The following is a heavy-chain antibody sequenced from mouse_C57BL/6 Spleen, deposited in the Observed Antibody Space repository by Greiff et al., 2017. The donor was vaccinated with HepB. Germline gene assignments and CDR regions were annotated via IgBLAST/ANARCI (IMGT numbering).Heavy chain of an antibody. CDR1: GFTFSSYG. D-gene: IGHD2-3*01. CDR3: ARPYYDGYYDY. J-gene: IGHJ2*01. CDR2: ISSGGSYT. V-gene: IGHV5-6*01. Sequence: EVKLMESGGDLVKPGGSLKLSCAASGFTFSSYGMSWVRQTPDKRLEWVATISSGGSYTYYPDSVKGRFTISRDNAKNTLYLQMSSLKSEDTAMYYCARPYYDGYYDYWGQGTTLTVSS.